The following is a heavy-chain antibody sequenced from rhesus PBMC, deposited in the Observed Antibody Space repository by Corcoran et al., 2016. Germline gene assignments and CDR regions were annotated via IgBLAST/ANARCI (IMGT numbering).Heavy chain of an antibody. CDR3: ARPTWYSSGWYYFDY. CDR1: GYSISSGYD. V-gene: IGHV4-99*01. J-gene: IGHJ4*01. D-gene: IGHD6-31*01. Sequence: QVQLQESGPGLVKPSETLSLTCAVPGYSISSGYDWGWIRQPPGKGLEYIGYISGSSGSTYYNPSLKSRVTISKATSKNQFSLKLSSVTAADTAVYYCARPTWYSSGWYYFDYWGQGVLVTVSS. CDR2: ISGSSGST.